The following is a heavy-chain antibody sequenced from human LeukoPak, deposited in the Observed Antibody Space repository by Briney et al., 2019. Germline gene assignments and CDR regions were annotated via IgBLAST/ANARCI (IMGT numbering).Heavy chain of an antibody. Sequence: SETLSLTCTVSGGSISSYYWSWIRQPPGKGLEWIGYIYYSGGTNYNPSLKSRVTISVDTSKNQFSLKLSSVTAADTAVYYCAGRRRHYDILAWYDYWGQGTLVTVSS. J-gene: IGHJ4*02. CDR3: AGRRRHYDILAWYDY. V-gene: IGHV4-59*01. D-gene: IGHD3-9*01. CDR1: GGSISSYY. CDR2: IYYSGGT.